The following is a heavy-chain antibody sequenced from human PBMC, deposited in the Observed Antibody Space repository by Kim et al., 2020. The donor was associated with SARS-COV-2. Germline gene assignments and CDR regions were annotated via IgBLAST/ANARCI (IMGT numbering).Heavy chain of an antibody. J-gene: IGHJ6*01. D-gene: IGHD3-9*01. V-gene: IGHV3-30*04. CDR1: GFTFSSYA. CDR2: ISYDGSNK. CDR3: ARNYDILTGPKDSYYYYG. Sequence: GGSLRLSCAASGFTFSSYAMHWVRQAPGKGLEWVAVISYDGSNKYYVDSVKGRFTISRDNSKNTLYLQMNSLRAEDTAVYYCARNYDILTGPKDSYYYYG.